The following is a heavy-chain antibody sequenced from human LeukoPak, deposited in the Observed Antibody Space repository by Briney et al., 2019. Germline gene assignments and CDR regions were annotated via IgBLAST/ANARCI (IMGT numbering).Heavy chain of an antibody. V-gene: IGHV3-15*01. CDR2: IKSKTRSGTT. CDR1: GFSFSNAW. Sequence: PGGSLRLSCAASGFSFSNAWMSWVRQAPGKGLEWVGRIKSKTRSGTTDYAAPVKGRFTISRDDSKNMLYLEMNSLKTEDTAVYYCTTGYVWGTYRYFDYWGQGTLVTVSS. CDR3: TTGYVWGTYRYFDY. D-gene: IGHD3-16*02. J-gene: IGHJ4*02.